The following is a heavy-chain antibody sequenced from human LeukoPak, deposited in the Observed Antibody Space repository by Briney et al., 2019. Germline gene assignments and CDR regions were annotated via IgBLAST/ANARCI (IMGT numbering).Heavy chain of an antibody. J-gene: IGHJ4*02. Sequence: SETLSLTCAVSGDSLNTNTWWSWVRQPPGKGLEWTGEIFHSVSTNYHPSLESRLTISMDKSKNSFSLRLTSVTAADTAVYYCAREIFGARAFQYWGQGILVTVSS. CDR1: GDSLNTNTW. CDR2: IFHSVST. CDR3: AREIFGARAFQY. V-gene: IGHV4-4*02. D-gene: IGHD3-3*01.